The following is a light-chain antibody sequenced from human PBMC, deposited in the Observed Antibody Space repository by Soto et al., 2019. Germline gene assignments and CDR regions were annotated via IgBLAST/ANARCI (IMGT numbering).Light chain of an antibody. CDR1: QSVSNY. CDR3: QQYNNWPRT. Sequence: DIVVTQSPSTLSLSPGERATLSCRASQSVSNYLVWYQQKPGQAPRLLIYEASNRATGIPARFSGSGSGTEFTLTINSLQSEDFAVYYCQQYNNWPRTFGQGTKVDIK. CDR2: EAS. V-gene: IGKV3-15*01. J-gene: IGKJ1*01.